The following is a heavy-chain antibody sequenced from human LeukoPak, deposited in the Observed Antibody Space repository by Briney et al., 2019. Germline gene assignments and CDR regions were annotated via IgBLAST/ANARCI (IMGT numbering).Heavy chain of an antibody. CDR1: GFTFSSHD. V-gene: IGHV3-13*05. D-gene: IGHD3-16*01. Sequence: PGGSLRLSCAVSGFTFSSHDMHWVRQTTGKGLEWVSGIGTAGDPYYLDSVKGRFTISRENAKNSLYLQMNSLRAGDTAVYYCARSRTLSGAFPICSQRSMVTVSS. J-gene: IGHJ3*02. CDR3: ARSRTLSGAFPI. CDR2: IGTAGDP.